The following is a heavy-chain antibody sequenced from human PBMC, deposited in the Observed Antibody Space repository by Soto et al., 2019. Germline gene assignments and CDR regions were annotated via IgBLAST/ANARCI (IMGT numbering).Heavy chain of an antibody. CDR2: MNPNSGNT. V-gene: IGHV1-8*01. CDR1: GYTFTSYD. CDR3: ARGYYDFCSGYYFGPSHESDY. D-gene: IGHD3-3*01. J-gene: IGHJ4*02. Sequence: RASVKVSCKASGYTFTSYDINWVRQATGQGLEWMGWMNPNSGNTGYAQKFQGRVTMTRNTSISTAYMELSSLRSEDTAVYYCARGYYDFCSGYYFGPSHESDYWGQGTLVTVSS.